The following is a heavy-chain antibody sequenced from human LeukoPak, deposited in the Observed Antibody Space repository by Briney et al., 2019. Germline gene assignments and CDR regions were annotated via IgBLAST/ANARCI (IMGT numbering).Heavy chain of an antibody. J-gene: IGHJ4*01. CDR1: GYSFTRYW. CDR2: IYPGGSDT. D-gene: IGHD5-24*01. CDR3: ARMGSMATASMFDC. Sequence: GESLKISCNGSGYSFTRYWIGWGRQMAGKGLEWMGIIYPGGSDTRYRASFQGHVTIPVDKSINTAYVQWSSRKASATAMYHCARMGSMATASMFDCWGHRTLWTASS. V-gene: IGHV5-51*01.